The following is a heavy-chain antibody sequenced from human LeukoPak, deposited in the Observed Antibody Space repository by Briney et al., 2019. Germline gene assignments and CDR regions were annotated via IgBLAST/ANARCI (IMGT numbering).Heavy chain of an antibody. D-gene: IGHD2-15*01. CDR3: ARRAGEYSHPYDY. Sequence: ETLSLTCTVSGYSISSGYYWGWVRQAPGKGLEWVSIISRASESIFYADSVKGRFTISRDNAKNSLYLQMNGLRAEDTAIYYCARRAGEYSHPYDYWGQGTLVTVSS. CDR1: GYSISSGYY. V-gene: IGHV3-21*04. CDR2: ISRASESI. J-gene: IGHJ4*02.